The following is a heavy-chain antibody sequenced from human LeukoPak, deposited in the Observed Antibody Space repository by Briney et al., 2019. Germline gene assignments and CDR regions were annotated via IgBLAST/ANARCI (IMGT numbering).Heavy chain of an antibody. CDR3: ARIAVAGSWYGADY. D-gene: IGHD6-19*01. CDR1: GGSISSGGYS. J-gene: IGHJ4*02. CDR2: IYHSGST. Sequence: SETLSLTCAVSGGSISSGGYSWSWIRQPPGKGLEWIGEIYHSGSTNYNPSLKSRVTISVDKSKNQFSLKLSSVTAADTAVYYCARIAVAGSWYGADYWGQGTLVTVSS. V-gene: IGHV4-30-2*01.